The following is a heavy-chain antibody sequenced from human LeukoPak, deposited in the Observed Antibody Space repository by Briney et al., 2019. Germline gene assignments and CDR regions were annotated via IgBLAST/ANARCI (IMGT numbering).Heavy chain of an antibody. Sequence: GASVKVFCKASGYTFTTYAMNWVRQAPGQGLEWMGWINTNAGNPTYAQGFTGRFVFSLDTSVSTAYLEISSLKAEDTAVYYCARGEWLLQDWGQGTLVTVSS. CDR3: ARGEWLLQD. D-gene: IGHD3-22*01. V-gene: IGHV7-4-1*02. CDR2: INTNAGNP. J-gene: IGHJ4*02. CDR1: GYTFTTYA.